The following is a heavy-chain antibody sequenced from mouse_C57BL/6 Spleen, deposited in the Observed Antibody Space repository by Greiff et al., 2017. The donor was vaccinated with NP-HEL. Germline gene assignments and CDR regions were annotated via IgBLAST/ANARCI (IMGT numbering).Heavy chain of an antibody. D-gene: IGHD4-1*01. CDR3: AREAPNWGFDY. V-gene: IGHV7-1*01. CDR2: SRNKANDYTT. Sequence: EVRLVESGGGLVQSGRSLRLSCATSGFTFSDFYMEWVRQAPGKGLEWIAASRNKANDYTTEYSASVKGRFIVSRDTSQSILYLQMNALRAEDTAIYYCAREAPNWGFDYWGQGTTLTVSS. CDR1: GFTFSDFY. J-gene: IGHJ2*01.